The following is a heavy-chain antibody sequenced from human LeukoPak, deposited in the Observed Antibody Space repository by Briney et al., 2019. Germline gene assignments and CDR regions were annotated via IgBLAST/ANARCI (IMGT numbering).Heavy chain of an antibody. V-gene: IGHV4-34*01. Sequence: SETLSLICAVYCGSFSGFYWSWIPQPPGKGLEGIGEINHSGSTNYNPSLKSRVTISVDTSKNQFSLKLSSVTAADTAVYYCARAVIAAAISIDYYYMDVWGKGTKVTVSS. J-gene: IGHJ6*03. D-gene: IGHD6-13*01. CDR2: INHSGST. CDR1: CGSFSGFY. CDR3: ARAVIAAAISIDYYYMDV.